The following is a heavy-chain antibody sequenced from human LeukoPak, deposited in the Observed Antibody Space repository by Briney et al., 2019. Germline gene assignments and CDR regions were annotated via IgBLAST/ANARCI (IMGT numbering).Heavy chain of an antibody. J-gene: IGHJ5*02. CDR3: ARGKYYYDTNSSYLYFHP. CDR1: GGSISSYY. Sequence: SETLSLTCTVSGGSISSYYWSWIRQPAGKGLEWIGRIYTTGNTNYNPSLKSRVSMSIDTSKKQFSLKLTSVTAAHTAVYYCARGKYYYDTNSSYLYFHPWGQGTLVTVSS. V-gene: IGHV4-4*07. CDR2: IYTTGNT. D-gene: IGHD3-22*01.